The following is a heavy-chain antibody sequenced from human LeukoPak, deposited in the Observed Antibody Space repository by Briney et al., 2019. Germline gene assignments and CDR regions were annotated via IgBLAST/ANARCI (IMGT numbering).Heavy chain of an antibody. V-gene: IGHV4-59*01. CDR1: GGSISSYY. CDR3: ARGVYDFWRGSMYYFDY. CDR2: IYYSGST. D-gene: IGHD3-3*01. J-gene: IGHJ4*02. Sequence: SETLSLTCTVSGGSISSYYWSWIRQPPGKGLEWIGYIYYSGSTNYNPSLKSRVTISVDTSKNQFSLKLSSVTAADTAVYYCARGVYDFWRGSMYYFDYWGQGTLVTVSS.